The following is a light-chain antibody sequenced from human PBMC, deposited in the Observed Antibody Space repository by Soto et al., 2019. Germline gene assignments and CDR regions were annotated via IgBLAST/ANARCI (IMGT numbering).Light chain of an antibody. CDR1: QSVSSD. CDR3: QQYNNWPLT. V-gene: IGKV3-15*01. J-gene: IGKJ4*01. CDR2: GAS. Sequence: ETVMTQSPATLSVSPGESATLSCRASQSVSSDLAWYQQKPGQAPSLLIYGASTRATGIPARFSGSGFGTEFTLTISSPQSEDFAVYHCQQYNNWPLTFGGGIKVDIK.